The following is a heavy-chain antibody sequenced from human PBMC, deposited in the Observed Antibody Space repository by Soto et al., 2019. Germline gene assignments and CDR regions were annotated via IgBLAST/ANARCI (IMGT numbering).Heavy chain of an antibody. J-gene: IGHJ3*02. CDR2: IYYSGST. CDR3: ATVWGGAFDI. Sequence: QVQLQESGPGLVKPSETLSLTCTVSGGSISSYYWSWIRQPPGKGLEWIGYIYYSGSTNYNPSLKSRVTISVDTSKNQFSLKLSSVTAADTAVYYCATVWGGAFDIWGQGTMVTVSS. CDR1: GGSISSYY. V-gene: IGHV4-59*01. D-gene: IGHD3-10*01.